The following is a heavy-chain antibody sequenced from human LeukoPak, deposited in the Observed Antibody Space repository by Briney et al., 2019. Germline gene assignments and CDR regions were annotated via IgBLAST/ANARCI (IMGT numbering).Heavy chain of an antibody. D-gene: IGHD3-3*01. CDR2: IIPIFGTA. CDR3: ARSDYDFWSGYFAH. CDR1: GGTFSSYA. J-gene: IGHJ5*02. Sequence: SVKVSCKASGGTFSSYAISWVRQAPGQGLEWMGGIIPIFGTANYAQKFQGRVTITADESTSTAYMELSSLRSEGTAVYYCARSDYDFWSGYFAHWGQGTLVTVSS. V-gene: IGHV1-69*13.